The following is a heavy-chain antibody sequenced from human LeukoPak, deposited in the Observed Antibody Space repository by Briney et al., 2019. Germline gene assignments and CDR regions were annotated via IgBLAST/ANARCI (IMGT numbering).Heavy chain of an antibody. Sequence: GGSLRLSCAASGFTFGSGMGWVRQAPGKGLEWVSAISGRGDSTYYADSVKGRFAISGDNSENTLYLQISSLRAEDTAVYYCARDPTTRSNQAQFYSDYWGQGTLVTVSS. V-gene: IGHV3-23*01. D-gene: IGHD4-17*01. J-gene: IGHJ4*02. CDR1: GFTFGSG. CDR3: ARDPTTRSNQAQFYSDY. CDR2: ISGRGDST.